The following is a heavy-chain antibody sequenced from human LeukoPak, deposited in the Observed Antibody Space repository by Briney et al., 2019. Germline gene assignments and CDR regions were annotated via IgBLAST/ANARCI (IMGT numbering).Heavy chain of an antibody. Sequence: GGSLRLSCAASGFTFTTYGMHWVRQAPGKGLEWVSSISSSSSYIYYADSVKGRFTISRDNAKNSLYLQMNSLRAEDTAVYYCARHPDTAMVPDYWGQGTLVTVSS. CDR3: ARHPDTAMVPDY. D-gene: IGHD5-18*01. CDR2: ISSSSSYI. J-gene: IGHJ4*02. V-gene: IGHV3-21*01. CDR1: GFTFTTYG.